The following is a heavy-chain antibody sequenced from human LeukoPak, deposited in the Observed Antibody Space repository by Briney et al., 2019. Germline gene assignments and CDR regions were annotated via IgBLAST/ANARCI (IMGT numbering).Heavy chain of an antibody. J-gene: IGHJ4*02. CDR1: GFSVSDYV. Sequence: PGGSLRLSCAASGFSVSDYVMTWVRHAPGKGLEWVSGISGSVGSTYYTDSVKGRFTISRDNSKNTLYLQMNSLRAEDTAVYSCAVGASLPAHWGQGTLVTVSS. CDR3: AVGASLPAH. D-gene: IGHD1-26*01. V-gene: IGHV3-23*01. CDR2: ISGSVGST.